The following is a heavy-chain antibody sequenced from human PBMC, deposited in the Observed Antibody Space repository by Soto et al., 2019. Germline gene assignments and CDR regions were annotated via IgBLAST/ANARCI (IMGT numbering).Heavy chain of an antibody. V-gene: IGHV3-23*01. CDR1: GFTFSSNA. J-gene: IGHJ4*02. CDR3: AKAQGGSYFAY. CDR2: ISSSGGST. D-gene: IGHD2-15*01. Sequence: EVQLLESGGGLVQPGGSLRLSCAASGFTFSSNAMSWVRQAPGKGLEWVSGISSSGGSTYYADSVKGRFTISRDNSKNMLYLQMNNLRAEDTAVYYCAKAQGGSYFAYWGQGTLVTVSS.